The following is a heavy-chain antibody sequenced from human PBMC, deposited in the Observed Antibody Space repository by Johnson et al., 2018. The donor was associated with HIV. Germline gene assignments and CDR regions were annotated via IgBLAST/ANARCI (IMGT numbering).Heavy chain of an antibody. V-gene: IGHV3-30*04. CDR2: ISYDGSNK. CDR1: GFTFSSYA. J-gene: IGHJ3*02. D-gene: IGHD6-6*01. Sequence: QVQLVESGGGLVKPGGSLRLSCAASGFTFSSYAMHWVRQAPGKGLEWVAVISYDGSNKYYADSVKGRFTIYRDNSKNTLYLQMNSLRAEDTAVYYCAKDLDSSSWGAFDIWGQGTMVTVSS. CDR3: AKDLDSSSWGAFDI.